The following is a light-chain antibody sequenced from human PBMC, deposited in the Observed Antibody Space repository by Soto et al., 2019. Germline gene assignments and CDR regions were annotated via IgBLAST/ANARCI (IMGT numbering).Light chain of an antibody. CDR3: SSYTSSDTVL. Sequence: QSALTQPASVSGSPGQSITISCTGASSDIGGYNYVSWYQQHPGKAPKLLIYDVINRPSGVSNRFSGSKFGNTASLTISGLRAEDEADYSCSSYTSSDTVLFGGGTKVTVL. CDR1: SSDIGGYNY. CDR2: DVI. J-gene: IGLJ2*01. V-gene: IGLV2-14*03.